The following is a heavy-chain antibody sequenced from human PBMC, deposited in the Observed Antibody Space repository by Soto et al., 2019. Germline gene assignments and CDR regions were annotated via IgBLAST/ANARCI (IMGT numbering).Heavy chain of an antibody. V-gene: IGHV1-69*12. CDR2: IMPVFRTP. CDR3: ARDNDRPQLGGNYYYILDV. J-gene: IGHJ6*02. D-gene: IGHD2-8*01. CDR1: GGTFRTAA. Sequence: QVQLAQSGAAVKKPGSSVKVSCKASGGTFRTAAISWVRQAPGQGLEWMGGIMPVFRTPDYAQKFQGRVTITADESTNTADMELSGLRSDDTAVYYCARDNDRPQLGGNYYYILDVWGQGTTITVSS.